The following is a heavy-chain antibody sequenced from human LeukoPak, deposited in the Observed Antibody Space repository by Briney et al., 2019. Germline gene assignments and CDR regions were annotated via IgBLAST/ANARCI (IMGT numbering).Heavy chain of an antibody. CDR2: IYVDGRTT. V-gene: IGHV3-74*01. CDR3: IRDFRSADL. CDR1: GFTFSNYW. J-gene: IGHJ5*02. Sequence: GGSLRLSCIASGFTFSNYWMHWVRQPPGKGLVWVSRIYVDGRTTNYADSVKGRFTISRDNAKNTVYLEMNSLSVEDTATYYCIRDFRSADLWGQGTLVTVTS.